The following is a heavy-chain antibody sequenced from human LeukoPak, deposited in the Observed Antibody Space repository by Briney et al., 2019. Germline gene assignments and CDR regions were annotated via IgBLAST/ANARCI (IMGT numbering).Heavy chain of an antibody. Sequence: GGSLRLSCAASGFTFSDYYMSLIRQAPGKGLEWISYISNSGTTIYYADSVKGRFTISRDNAKNSLYLQMNSLRVEDTAVYYCAKATGTLGAWGQGTLVTVSS. CDR3: AKATGTLGA. J-gene: IGHJ5*02. D-gene: IGHD1-1*01. V-gene: IGHV3-11*01. CDR2: ISNSGTTI. CDR1: GFTFSDYY.